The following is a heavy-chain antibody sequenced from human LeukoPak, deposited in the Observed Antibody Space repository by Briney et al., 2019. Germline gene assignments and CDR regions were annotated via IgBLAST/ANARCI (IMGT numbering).Heavy chain of an antibody. J-gene: IGHJ6*03. D-gene: IGHD3-22*01. Sequence: SETLSLTCTVSGDSMGNYFWNWLRQPARKGLEWIGRIRSDGTTYANPSLESAVTMSVDTSNNHISLRLSSATAADTAVYYCARSTGFYTTYYMDVWGKGTTVTVSS. CDR3: ARSTGFYTTYYMDV. CDR1: GDSMGNYF. V-gene: IGHV4-4*07. CDR2: IRSDGTT.